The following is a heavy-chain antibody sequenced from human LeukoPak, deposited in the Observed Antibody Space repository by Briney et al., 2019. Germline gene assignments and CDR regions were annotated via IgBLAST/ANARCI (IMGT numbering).Heavy chain of an antibody. CDR2: INPNSDGT. J-gene: IGHJ3*02. CDR1: GYTLSDYF. Sequence: GSVKVSCKASGYTLSDYFVHWVRQAPGQGLEWMGWINPNSDGTNYVQKFQGRVTMTTDTSISTAYMELSRLRSDDTAVYHCARGGRTYFADNSGYYDAFDIWGQGTMITVSS. D-gene: IGHD3-22*01. CDR3: ARGGRTYFADNSGYYDAFDI. V-gene: IGHV1-2*02.